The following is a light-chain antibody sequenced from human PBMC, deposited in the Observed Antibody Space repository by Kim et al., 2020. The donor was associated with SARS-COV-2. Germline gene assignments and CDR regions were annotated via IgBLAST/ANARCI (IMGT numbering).Light chain of an antibody. CDR3: QAWDSSIAYV. V-gene: IGLV3-1*01. CDR2: QDS. J-gene: IGLJ1*01. Sequence: SYELTQQPSVSVSPGQTASITCSGDKLGDKYACWYQQKPGQSPVLVIYQDSKRPSGIPERFSGSNSGNTATLTISGTQAMDEADYYCQAWDSSIAYVFGTGTKVTVL. CDR1: KLGDKY.